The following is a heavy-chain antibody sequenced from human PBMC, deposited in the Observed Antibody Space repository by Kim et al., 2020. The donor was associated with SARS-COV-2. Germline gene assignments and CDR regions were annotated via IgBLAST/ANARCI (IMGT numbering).Heavy chain of an antibody. V-gene: IGHV3-23*01. D-gene: IGHD3-10*01. J-gene: IGHJ5*01. CDR3: AKLKTMLQGDNCFYS. Sequence: GGSLRLSCATSGFTLNSNAMAWVRQAPGKGLEWVSAIRGRGDGAFYADSVKGRFTISRDISENTLYLQMNSLRVEDTAIYYCAKLKTMLQGDNCFYSWGQGTLVTVSS. CDR1: GFTLNSNA. CDR2: IRGRGDGA.